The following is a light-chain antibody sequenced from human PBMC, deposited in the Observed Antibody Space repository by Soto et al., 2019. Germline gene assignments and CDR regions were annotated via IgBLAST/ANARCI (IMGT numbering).Light chain of an antibody. CDR1: QSIISN. CDR2: GAS. Sequence: EIVITQSPCTLSLSLSERSTLSCRASQSIISNLACYQQKPGQAPRLLIYGASTRATGLPARFSGGGSGTEFTLTISSLQSEDFALYFCQQYEKWPPSITFGQGTRLEIK. CDR3: QQYEKWPPSIT. J-gene: IGKJ5*01. V-gene: IGKV3-15*01.